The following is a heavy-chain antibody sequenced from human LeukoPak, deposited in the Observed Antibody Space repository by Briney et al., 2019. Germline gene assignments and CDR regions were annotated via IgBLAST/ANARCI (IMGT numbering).Heavy chain of an antibody. Sequence: SVKVSCKASGGTFTSYAISWVRLAPGQGLEWMGGIIPIFGTANSAQKFQGRVTITADESTSTAYLELSRLRSEDTAVSYCARDLESGSSTRRAFDYWGQGTLVTVSS. CDR2: IIPIFGTA. CDR3: ARDLESGSSTRRAFDY. J-gene: IGHJ4*02. V-gene: IGHV1-69*13. CDR1: GGTFTSYA. D-gene: IGHD1-26*01.